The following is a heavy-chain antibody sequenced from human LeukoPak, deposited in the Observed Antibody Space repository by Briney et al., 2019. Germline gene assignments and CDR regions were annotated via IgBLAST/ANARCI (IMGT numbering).Heavy chain of an antibody. Sequence: PSETLSLTCTVSGGSISSYYWSWIRQPPGKGLEWIGYIYYSGNTNYNPSLKSRVTISVDTSKNQFSLKLSSVTAADTAVYYCARVGAMYRSGAFDIWGQGTMVTVSS. V-gene: IGHV4-59*01. D-gene: IGHD1-26*01. CDR1: GGSISSYY. CDR2: IYYSGNT. J-gene: IGHJ3*02. CDR3: ARVGAMYRSGAFDI.